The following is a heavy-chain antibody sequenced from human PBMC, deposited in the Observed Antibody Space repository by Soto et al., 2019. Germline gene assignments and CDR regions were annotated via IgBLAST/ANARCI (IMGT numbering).Heavy chain of an antibody. CDR3: ARDPGKDPRLYSGYDLWSEGKLDP. V-gene: IGHV1-46*01. D-gene: IGHD5-12*01. Sequence: ASVKVSCKASGYTFTSYYIHWVRQAPGQGLEWMGIINPSGGSTTYAQKFQGRVTMTRDTSTSTVYMELSSLRSEDTAVYYCARDPGKDPRLYSGYDLWSEGKLDPWGQGTLVTVSS. CDR1: GYTFTSYY. J-gene: IGHJ5*02. CDR2: INPSGGST.